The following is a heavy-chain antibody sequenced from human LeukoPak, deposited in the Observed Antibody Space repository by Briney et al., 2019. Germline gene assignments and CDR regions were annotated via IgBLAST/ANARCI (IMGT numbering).Heavy chain of an antibody. CDR2: INAGNGNT. CDR1: GYTFTSYA. CDR3: ARLSGWSTDDYYYGMDV. J-gene: IGHJ6*02. V-gene: IGHV1-3*01. Sequence: ASVKVSCKASGYTFTSYAMHWVRQAPGQRLEWMGWINAGNGNTKYSQKFQGRVTITRDTSASTAYMELSSLRSEDTAVYYCARLSGWSTDDYYYGMDVWGQGTTVTVSS. D-gene: IGHD6-19*01.